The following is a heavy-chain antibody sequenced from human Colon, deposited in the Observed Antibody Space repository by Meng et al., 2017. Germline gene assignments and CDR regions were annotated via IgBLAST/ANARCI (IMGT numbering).Heavy chain of an antibody. V-gene: IGHV4-30-4*01. Sequence: VQLQAAGPGLVEPSQTLSFPCKCSGGSISSGDYYWSWIRQPPVKGLEWIGYIYYSGSTYSNASLKSRVTISIDRSKNQFSLKLSSVTAADTAVYYCARDRKHYGERGWFDPWGQGTLVTVSS. CDR2: IYYSGST. D-gene: IGHD4-17*01. CDR1: GGSISSGDYY. J-gene: IGHJ5*02. CDR3: ARDRKHYGERGWFDP.